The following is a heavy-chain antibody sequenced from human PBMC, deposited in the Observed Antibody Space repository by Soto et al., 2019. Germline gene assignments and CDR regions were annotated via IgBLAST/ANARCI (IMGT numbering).Heavy chain of an antibody. CDR1: GFDFNKYA. J-gene: IGHJ4*02. CDR2: ITSNGDST. V-gene: IGHV3-23*01. Sequence: GGSLRLSCAAFGFDFNKYAMTWVRQAPGKGLQWVSSITSNGDSTYYADSVKGRSTTSRDNSKNTLYLQMNSLRADDTAVFYCAKDSPSYTTSPFYFDSWGQGTLVTVYS. D-gene: IGHD2-2*02. CDR3: AKDSPSYTTSPFYFDS.